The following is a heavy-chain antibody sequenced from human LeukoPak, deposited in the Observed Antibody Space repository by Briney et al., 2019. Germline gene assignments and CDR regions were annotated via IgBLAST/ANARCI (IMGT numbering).Heavy chain of an antibody. Sequence: ASVKVSCKASGYTFTGYYMHWVRQAPGQGLEWMGWINPNSGGTNYAQKFQGRVTMTRDTSISTAYIELSRLRSDDTAVYYCASELKGYCSGGSCYDYWGQGTLVTVSS. D-gene: IGHD2-15*01. CDR3: ASELKGYCSGGSCYDY. J-gene: IGHJ4*02. V-gene: IGHV1-2*02. CDR2: INPNSGGT. CDR1: GYTFTGYY.